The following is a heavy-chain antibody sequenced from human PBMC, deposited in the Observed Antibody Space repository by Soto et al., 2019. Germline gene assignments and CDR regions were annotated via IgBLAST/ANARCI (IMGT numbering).Heavy chain of an antibody. Sequence: KPSETLSLTCFVSGYSITAGGYYWSWIRHHPGKGLEWIGSFYSSGSIIYNPSLRSRVSISGDTSSNQFSMSLTSVTAADTVRYYCARMYSSGSGWFHPWGQGTLVTSPQ. D-gene: IGHD6-19*01. CDR2: FYSSGSI. CDR3: ARMYSSGSGWFHP. V-gene: IGHV4-31*03. J-gene: IGHJ5*02. CDR1: GYSITAGGYY.